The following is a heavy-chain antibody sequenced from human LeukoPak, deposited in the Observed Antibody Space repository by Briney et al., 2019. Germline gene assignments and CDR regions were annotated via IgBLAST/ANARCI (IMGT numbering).Heavy chain of an antibody. D-gene: IGHD4-11*01. Sequence: GGSLRLSCAASGFTFNNYAMSWVRQAPGKGLEWVSAISGSGGSTYYADSVKGRFTISRDNSKNTLYLQMNSLRAEDTAVYYCTRARDYLFDYWGQGTLVTVSS. CDR1: GFTFNNYA. V-gene: IGHV3-23*01. CDR3: TRARDYLFDY. CDR2: ISGSGGST. J-gene: IGHJ4*02.